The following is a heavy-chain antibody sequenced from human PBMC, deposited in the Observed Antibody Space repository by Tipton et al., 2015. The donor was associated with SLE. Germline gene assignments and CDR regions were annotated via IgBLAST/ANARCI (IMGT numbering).Heavy chain of an antibody. J-gene: IGHJ4*02. CDR1: GFPFTSVW. D-gene: IGHD6-6*01. CDR3: ASLSASSDY. CDR2: IDSQGSVT. V-gene: IGHV3-74*01. Sequence: GSLRLSCAASGFPFTSVWMHWVRQPPGKGLVWISEIDSQGSVTNYADSVEGRFSIFRDNAKNTLFLEMNNLRVDDTAFYYCASLSASSDYWGQGTLVTVSS.